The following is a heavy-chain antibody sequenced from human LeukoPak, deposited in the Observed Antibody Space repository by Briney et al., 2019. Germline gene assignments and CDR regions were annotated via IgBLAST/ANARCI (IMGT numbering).Heavy chain of an antibody. CDR1: GGSLSPYY. CDR2: ISYSGST. V-gene: IGHV4-59*01. CDR3: ARARYREINYAYAVGFYYMDV. J-gene: IGHJ6*03. D-gene: IGHD1-26*01. Sequence: SQTLSLTCTVSGGSLSPYYWSWIRQSPGKGLEWIGYISYSGSTNSHPSLKSRVTISVDMSKPQFYLELSSVTAADTAVYYCARARYREINYAYAVGFYYMDVWGKGTTVTVSS.